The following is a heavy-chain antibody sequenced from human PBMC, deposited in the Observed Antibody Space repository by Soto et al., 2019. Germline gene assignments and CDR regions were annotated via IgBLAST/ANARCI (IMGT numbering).Heavy chain of an antibody. CDR1: GGTFNRYA. Sequence: QVQLVQSGAEVKKPGSSVKVSCKASGGTFNRYAISWVRQAPGQGLEWMGGIIPIFGIGNDAQRFQGRVTITADESTGTAYIEQSSLRSEDTGVYYCARSAITLFGVVSIPPHYYSEMDVWGQGTRVTVAS. CDR3: ARSAITLFGVVSIPPHYYSEMDV. J-gene: IGHJ6*02. V-gene: IGHV1-69*01. D-gene: IGHD3-3*01. CDR2: IIPIFGIG.